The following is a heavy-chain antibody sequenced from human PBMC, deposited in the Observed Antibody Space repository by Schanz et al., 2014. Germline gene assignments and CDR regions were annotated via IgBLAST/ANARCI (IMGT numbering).Heavy chain of an antibody. CDR1: GFTFSDYY. Sequence: VKLVESGGGLVQPGGSLRLSCAASGFTFSDYYMTWIRQAPGKGLEWVALIWYDGSNKYYAESVKGRFTISRDNPKNTLYLQMNSLRAEDTAVYYCARDMTSMGESGFYYYGMDVWGQGATVTVSS. CDR2: IWYDGSNK. CDR3: ARDMTSMGESGFYYYGMDV. D-gene: IGHD1-26*01. V-gene: IGHV3-33*08. J-gene: IGHJ6*02.